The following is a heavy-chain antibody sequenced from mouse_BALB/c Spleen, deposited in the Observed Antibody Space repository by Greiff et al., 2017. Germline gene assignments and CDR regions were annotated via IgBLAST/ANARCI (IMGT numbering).Heavy chain of an antibody. V-gene: IGHV5-12-1*01. Sequence: EVQLVESGGGLVKPGGSLKLSCAASGFAFSSYDMPWVRQTPEKRLEWVAYISSGGGSTYYPDTVKGRFTISRDNAKNTLYLQMSSLKSEDTAMYYYARKDGYYAMDFWGQGTSVTVSS. CDR1: GFAFSSYD. D-gene: IGHD2-3*01. CDR3: ARKDGYYAMDF. CDR2: ISSGGGST. J-gene: IGHJ4*01.